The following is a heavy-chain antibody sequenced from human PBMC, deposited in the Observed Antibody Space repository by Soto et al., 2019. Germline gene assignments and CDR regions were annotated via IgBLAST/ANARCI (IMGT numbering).Heavy chain of an antibody. D-gene: IGHD6-13*01. CDR3: ARDSAAGMSWFDP. J-gene: IGHJ5*02. V-gene: IGHV4-30-2*01. Sequence: PSETLSLTCTVSGGSISSGAFSWSWIRQPPGRGLEWIGYIYHSGSTYYNPSLKSRVTISVDRSKNQFSLKLSSVTAADTAVYYCARDSAAGMSWFDPWGQGTLVTVSS. CDR2: IYHSGST. CDR1: GGSISSGAFS.